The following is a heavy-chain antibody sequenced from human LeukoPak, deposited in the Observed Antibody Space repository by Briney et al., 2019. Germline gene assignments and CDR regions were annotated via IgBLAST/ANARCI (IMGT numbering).Heavy chain of an antibody. CDR3: ARGQSVGWEIGVCDF. V-gene: IGHV3-66*01. CDR1: GFIVSNNY. J-gene: IGHJ4*02. Sequence: GGSQRLSCAASGFIVSNNYMSWVRQAPGKGLEWVSVIYSGGSTYYADSVKGRFTISRDDSRNTLYLQMTSLRAEDTAVYYCARGQSVGWEIGVCDFWGQGSLVTVAS. D-gene: IGHD1-26*01. CDR2: IYSGGST.